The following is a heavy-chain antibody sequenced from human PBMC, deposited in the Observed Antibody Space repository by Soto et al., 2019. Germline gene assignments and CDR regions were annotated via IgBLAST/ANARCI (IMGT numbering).Heavy chain of an antibody. CDR1: GYTFTSYA. V-gene: IGHV1-8*01. J-gene: IGHJ6*03. CDR2: MNPNSGNT. D-gene: IGHD5-12*01. CDR3: ARTRGRYSGYVTYYYYYMDV. Sequence: ASVKVSCKASGYTFTSYAMHWVRQAPGQRLEWMGWMNPNSGNTDYAQKFQGRVTMTRNTSISTAYMELSSLRSEDTAVYYCARTRGRYSGYVTYYYYYMDVWGKGTTVTVSS.